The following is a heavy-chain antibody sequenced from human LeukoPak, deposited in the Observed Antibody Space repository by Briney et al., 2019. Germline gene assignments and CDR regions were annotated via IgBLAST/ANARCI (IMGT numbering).Heavy chain of an antibody. CDR2: INPNSGGT. D-gene: IGHD6-19*01. CDR3: AREWWLVQRWDAFDI. V-gene: IGHV1-2*02. J-gene: IGHJ3*02. Sequence: GASVKVSCKASGYTFTGYYMHWVRQAPGQGLEWMGWINPNSGGTNYAQKFQGRVTMTRDTSISTAYMELSRLRSDDTAVYYCAREWWLVQRWDAFDIWGQGTMVTVSS. CDR1: GYTFTGYY.